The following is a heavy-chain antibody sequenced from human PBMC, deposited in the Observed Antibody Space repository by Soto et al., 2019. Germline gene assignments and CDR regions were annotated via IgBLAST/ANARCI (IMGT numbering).Heavy chain of an antibody. Sequence: QVQLQESGPGLVKPSQTLSLTCTVSGGSISSGGYYWSWIRQHPGKGLEWLGYIYYSGRTYYNPSLKSRVTISVDTSKNQFYLKLSSVTAADTAVYYCARGPPHYDFWSGYYTGGYYFDYWGQGTLVTVSS. D-gene: IGHD3-3*01. J-gene: IGHJ4*02. CDR1: GGSISSGGYY. CDR3: ARGPPHYDFWSGYYTGGYYFDY. CDR2: IYYSGRT. V-gene: IGHV4-31*03.